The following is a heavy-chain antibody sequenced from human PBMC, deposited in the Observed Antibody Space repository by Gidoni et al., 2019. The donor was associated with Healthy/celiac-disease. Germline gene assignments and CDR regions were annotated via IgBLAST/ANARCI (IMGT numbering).Heavy chain of an antibody. V-gene: IGHV4-30-4*08. CDR2: IYYSGST. CDR3: ARVHCSGGSCYSYYYYGMDV. CDR1: GGSISSGDYY. J-gene: IGHJ6*02. D-gene: IGHD2-15*01. Sequence: QVQLQESGPGLVTPSQTLSLTCTFSGGSISSGDYYWSWNRQPPGKGLEWIGYIYYSGSTSYNPSLKSRVTISVDTSKNQFSLKLSSVTAADTAVYYCARVHCSGGSCYSYYYYGMDVWGQGTTVTVSS.